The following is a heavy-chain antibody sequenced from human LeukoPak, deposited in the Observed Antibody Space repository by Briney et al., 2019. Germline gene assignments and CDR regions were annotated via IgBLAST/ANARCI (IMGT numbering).Heavy chain of an antibody. CDR1: GGSISSYY. V-gene: IGHV4-59*08. D-gene: IGHD3-22*01. CDR2: IYYSGST. J-gene: IGHJ4*02. Sequence: PSETLSLTCTVSGGSISSYYWSWIRQPPGKGLEWIGYIYYSGSTNYNPSLKSRVTISVDTSKNQFSLKLNSVTAADTAVYYCARVLLDYFDSNGYPDYWGQGTLVTVSS. CDR3: ARVLLDYFDSNGYPDY.